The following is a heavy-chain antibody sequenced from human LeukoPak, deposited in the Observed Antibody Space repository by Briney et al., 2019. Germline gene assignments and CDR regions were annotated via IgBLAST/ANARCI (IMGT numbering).Heavy chain of an antibody. CDR1: GYTFTGYY. CDR3: ARGPTARGQLLSDY. Sequence: GASVKVSCKASGYTFTGYYMHWVRQAPGQRLEWMGWINPNSGGTNYAQKFQGRVTMTRDTSISTAYMELSRLRSDDTAVYYCARGPTARGQLLSDYWGQGTLVTVSS. CDR2: INPNSGGT. J-gene: IGHJ4*02. D-gene: IGHD2-2*01. V-gene: IGHV1-2*02.